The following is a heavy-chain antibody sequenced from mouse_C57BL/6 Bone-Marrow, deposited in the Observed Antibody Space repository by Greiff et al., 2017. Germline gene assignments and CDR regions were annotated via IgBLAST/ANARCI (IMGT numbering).Heavy chain of an antibody. V-gene: IGHV5-4*01. Sequence: EVKVVESGGGLVKPGGSLKLSCAASGFTFSSYAMSWVRQTPEKRLEWVATISDGGSYTYYPDNVKGRFTISRDNAKNNLYLQMSHLKSEDTAMYYCARDYNAYFDVWGTGTTVTVSS. J-gene: IGHJ1*03. D-gene: IGHD6-1*01. CDR3: ARDYNAYFDV. CDR1: GFTFSSYA. CDR2: ISDGGSYT.